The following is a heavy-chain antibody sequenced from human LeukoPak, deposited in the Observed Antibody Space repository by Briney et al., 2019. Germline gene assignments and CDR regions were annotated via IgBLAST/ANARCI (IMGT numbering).Heavy chain of an antibody. Sequence: PGGSLRLSCAPSGFTFSSYVMSWVRQAPGKGLEWVSAIIGSGTSPYYADSAKGQFTIPRDNSKNTLHLKIDLLRAEATAVYYCGTTNYNPSLKSRVTMSVDTSKNQFSLKLSSVTAADTAVYYCARDDDILTSRGWFDPWGQGTLVTVSS. CDR3: GTTNYNPSLKSRVTMSVDTSKNQFSLKLSSVTAADTAVYYCARDDDILTSRGWFDP. D-gene: IGHD3-10*01. J-gene: IGHJ5*02. CDR2: IIGSGTSP. V-gene: IGHV3-23*05. CDR1: GFTFSSYV.